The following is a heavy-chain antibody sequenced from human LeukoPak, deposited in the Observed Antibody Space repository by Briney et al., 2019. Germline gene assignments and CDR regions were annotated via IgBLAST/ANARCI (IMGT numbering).Heavy chain of an antibody. V-gene: IGHV3-23*01. CDR1: GLSFRSQA. CDR2: IDEIGHNT. Sequence: GGSLRLSCVASGLSFRSQAMSWVRQAPGKGLEWVSAIDEIGHNTFHADSVKGRFTISRDTSKNTLYLQMSSLTIEDTAVYYCAKGISDFDHWGQGTLVTVSS. J-gene: IGHJ4*02. CDR3: AKGISDFDH.